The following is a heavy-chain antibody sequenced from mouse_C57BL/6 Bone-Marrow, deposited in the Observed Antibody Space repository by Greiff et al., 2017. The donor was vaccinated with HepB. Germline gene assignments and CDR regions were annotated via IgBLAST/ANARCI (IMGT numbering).Heavy chain of an antibody. V-gene: IGHV1-15*01. D-gene: IGHD1-1*01. J-gene: IGHJ4*01. CDR3: TRKPIYYGSTYYYAMDY. CDR1: GYTFTDYE. CDR2: IDPENGGT. Sequence: VQLQQSGAELVRPGASVTLSCKASGYTFTDYEMHWVKQTPVHGLEWIGAIDPENGGTAYNQKFKGKAILTADKSSSTAYMELRSLTSEDSAVYYCTRKPIYYGSTYYYAMDYWGQGTSVTVSS.